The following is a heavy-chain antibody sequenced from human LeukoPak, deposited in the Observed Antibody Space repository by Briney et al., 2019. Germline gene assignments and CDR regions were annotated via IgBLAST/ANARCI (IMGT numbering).Heavy chain of an antibody. CDR3: AKAGGVYCSSTSCYGS. V-gene: IGHV4-4*08. CDR2: VYSSGIT. Sequence: SETLSLTCTVSGGSVNKYYWSWIRKPPGKGLEWIGYVYSSGITNYNVSLKSRVTISVDTSKNQFSLRLTSMAAADSAVYYCAKAGGVYCSSTSCYGSWGQGTLVTVSS. CDR1: GGSVNKYY. D-gene: IGHD2-2*01. J-gene: IGHJ4*02.